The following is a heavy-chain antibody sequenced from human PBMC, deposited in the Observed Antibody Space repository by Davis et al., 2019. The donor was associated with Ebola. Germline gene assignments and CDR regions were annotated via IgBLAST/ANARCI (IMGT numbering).Heavy chain of an antibody. V-gene: IGHV4-34*01. Sequence: SETLSLTCAVYDGSFSGYYWSWIRQPPGKGLEWIGEINHSGSTNYNPSLKSRVTISVDTSKNQFSLKLSSVTAADTAVYYCARERAGYCSGGSCYSDAFDIWGQGTMVTVSS. CDR2: INHSGST. CDR1: DGSFSGYY. J-gene: IGHJ3*02. D-gene: IGHD2-15*01. CDR3: ARERAGYCSGGSCYSDAFDI.